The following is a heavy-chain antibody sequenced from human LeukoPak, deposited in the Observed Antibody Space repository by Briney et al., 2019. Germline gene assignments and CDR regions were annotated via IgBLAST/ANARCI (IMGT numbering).Heavy chain of an antibody. D-gene: IGHD6-13*01. CDR3: ARDPIAAAGHYYYYGMDV. V-gene: IGHV3-30-3*01. CDR2: ISYDGSNK. Sequence: GGSLRLSCAASGFTFSSYAISWVRQAPGKGLEWVAVISYDGSNKYYADSVKGRFTISRDNSKNTLYLQMNSLRAEDTAVYYCARDPIAAAGHYYYYGMDVWGQGTTVTVSS. J-gene: IGHJ6*02. CDR1: GFTFSSYA.